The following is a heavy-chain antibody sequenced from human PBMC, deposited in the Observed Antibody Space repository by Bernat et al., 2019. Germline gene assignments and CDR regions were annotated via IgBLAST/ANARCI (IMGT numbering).Heavy chain of an antibody. CDR1: GFTFSSYA. CDR3: AKDALGYCTGGVCPDY. D-gene: IGHD2-8*02. Sequence: EVQLVESGGGLVQPGGSLRLSCAASGFTFSSYAMSWVRQAPGKGLGWVSAISGSGGSTYYADSVKSRFTISRDNSKNTLYLQMNSLRAEDTAVYYCAKDALGYCTGGVCPDYWGQGTLVTVSS. CDR2: ISGSGGST. V-gene: IGHV3-23*04. J-gene: IGHJ4*02.